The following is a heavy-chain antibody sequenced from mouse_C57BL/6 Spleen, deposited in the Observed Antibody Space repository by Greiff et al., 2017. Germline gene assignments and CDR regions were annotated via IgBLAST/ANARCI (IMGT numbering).Heavy chain of an antibody. Sequence: QVQLKQPGAELVMPGASVKLSCKASGYTFTSYWMHWVKQRPGQGLEWIGEIDPSDSYTNYNQKFKGKSTLTVDKSSSTAYMQLSSLTSEDSAVYYCARCHDGSSYGDFDVWGTGTTVTVPS. CDR3: ARCHDGSSYGDFDV. D-gene: IGHD1-1*01. V-gene: IGHV1-69*01. CDR1: GYTFTSYW. CDR2: IDPSDSYT. J-gene: IGHJ1*03.